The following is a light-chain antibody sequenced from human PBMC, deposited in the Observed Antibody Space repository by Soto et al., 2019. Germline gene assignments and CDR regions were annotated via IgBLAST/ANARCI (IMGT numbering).Light chain of an antibody. J-gene: IGKJ2*01. CDR1: QSVGSGY. Sequence: EIVLTQSPGTLSLSPGERATLSCRAGQSVGSGYLAWYQQKPGQAPRLLIYGASNRATGIPDRFSGSGSGTDFTLTISRLEAEDFAVYYFQQYPTSPPMYTFGQGTKLEIK. CDR3: QQYPTSPPMYT. V-gene: IGKV3-20*01. CDR2: GAS.